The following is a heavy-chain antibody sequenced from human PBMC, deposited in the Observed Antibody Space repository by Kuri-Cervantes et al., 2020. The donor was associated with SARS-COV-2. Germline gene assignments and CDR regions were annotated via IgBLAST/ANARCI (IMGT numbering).Heavy chain of an antibody. J-gene: IGHJ4*02. Sequence: GSLRLSCTVSGGSISSSSYYWGWIRQPPGKGLEWIGSIYYSGSTYYNPSLKSRVTISVDTSKNQFSLKLSSVTAADTAVYYCARAVKRFDYWGQGTLVTVSS. D-gene: IGHD2/OR15-2a*01. CDR2: IYYSGST. CDR3: ARAVKRFDY. CDR1: GGSISSSSYY. V-gene: IGHV4-39*01.